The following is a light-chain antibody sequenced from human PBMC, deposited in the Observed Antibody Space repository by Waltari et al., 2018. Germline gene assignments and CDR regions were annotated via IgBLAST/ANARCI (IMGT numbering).Light chain of an antibody. CDR3: QPLNSYPVT. V-gene: IGKV1-9*01. CDR1: QCISSY. J-gene: IGKJ2*01. CDR2: TAS. Sequence: DIQLTHSPSFLSASVGDRVTIPCLASQCISSYLAWYQQKPGKAPNLLIYTASTLQSGVPSRFSGSGSGTEFTLTISGLQPEDCATYYCQPLNSYPVTFGQGTKLEIK.